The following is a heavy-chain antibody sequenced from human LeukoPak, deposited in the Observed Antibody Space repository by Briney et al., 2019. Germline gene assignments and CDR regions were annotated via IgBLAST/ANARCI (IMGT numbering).Heavy chain of an antibody. CDR3: ARVANTAMVVDY. J-gene: IGHJ4*02. Sequence: GGALILSCAASGFTFSSYWMSWVRQAPGKGLEWVANIKQDGSENYYVDSVKGRFTISRDNAKNSLYLQMNSLRAEDTAVYYCARVANTAMVVDYWGQGTLVTVST. CDR2: IKQDGSEN. D-gene: IGHD5-18*01. CDR1: GFTFSSYW. V-gene: IGHV3-7*01.